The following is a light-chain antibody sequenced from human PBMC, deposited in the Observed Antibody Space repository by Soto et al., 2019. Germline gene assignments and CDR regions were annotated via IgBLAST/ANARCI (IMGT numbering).Light chain of an antibody. J-gene: IGLJ2*01. CDR2: EVS. V-gene: IGLV2-23*02. CDR1: SSDVGGHNV. Sequence: QSVLTQPASVSGSPGQSITISCTGTSSDVGGHNVVSWYQQHPGKAPKLMIYEVSKRPSGVSSRFSGSKSGNTASLTISGLQAEDEADYYCCSYAGSSTVVFGGGTQLTVL. CDR3: CSYAGSSTVV.